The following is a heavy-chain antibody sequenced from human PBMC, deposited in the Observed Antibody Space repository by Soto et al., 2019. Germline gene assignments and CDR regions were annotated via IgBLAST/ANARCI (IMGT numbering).Heavy chain of an antibody. CDR2: ISYDGSNK. CDR3: ARDSAIQRGVIYN. CDR1: GFTFSSYA. V-gene: IGHV3-30-3*01. Sequence: QVQLVESGGGVVQTGRSLRLSCAASGFTFSSYAMHWVRQAPGKGLEWVAVISYDGSNKYYADSVKGRFTISRDNSKNTLYLQMNSLRAEDTAVYYCARDSAIQRGVIYNWGQGTLVTVSS. D-gene: IGHD3-10*01. J-gene: IGHJ4*02.